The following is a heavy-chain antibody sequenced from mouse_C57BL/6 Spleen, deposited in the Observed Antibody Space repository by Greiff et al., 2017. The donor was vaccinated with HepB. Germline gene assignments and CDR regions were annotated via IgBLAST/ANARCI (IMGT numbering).Heavy chain of an antibody. D-gene: IGHD2-1*01. CDR3: AREGSYGNYFDY. V-gene: IGHV5-12*01. CDR1: GFTFSDYY. J-gene: IGHJ2*01. Sequence: EVQGVESGGGLVQPGGSLKLSCAASGFTFSDYYMYWVRQTPEKRLEWVAYISNGGGSTYYPDTVKGRFTISRDNAKNTLYLQMSRLKSEDTAMYYCAREGSYGNYFDYWGQGTTLTVSS. CDR2: ISNGGGST.